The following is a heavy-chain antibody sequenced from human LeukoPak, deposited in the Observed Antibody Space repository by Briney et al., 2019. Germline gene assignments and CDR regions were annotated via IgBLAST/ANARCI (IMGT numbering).Heavy chain of an antibody. J-gene: IGHJ4*02. V-gene: IGHV3-53*01. CDR3: AKDQNTVATAPFDY. Sequence: GGSLRLSCAASGFTVSSNYMSWVRQAPGKGLEWVSVIYSGGSTYYADSVKGRFTISRDNSKNVLYLQMNSLRAEDTALYYCAKDQNTVATAPFDYWGLGTLVTVSS. CDR2: IYSGGST. CDR1: GFTVSSNY. D-gene: IGHD4-17*01.